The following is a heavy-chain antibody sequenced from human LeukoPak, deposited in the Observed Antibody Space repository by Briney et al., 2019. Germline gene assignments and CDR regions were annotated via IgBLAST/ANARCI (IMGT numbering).Heavy chain of an antibody. Sequence: PSETLSLTCTVSGDSISSTSYYWGWIRQPPGKGLEWIGDIYYSGSTYYNPSLKSRVTISVDTSKNQFSLKLSSVTAADTAVYYCARGWPIVAVAAFDYWGQGTLVTVSS. J-gene: IGHJ4*02. CDR1: GDSISSTSYY. CDR3: ARGWPIVAVAAFDY. CDR2: IYYSGST. V-gene: IGHV4-39*07. D-gene: IGHD6-19*01.